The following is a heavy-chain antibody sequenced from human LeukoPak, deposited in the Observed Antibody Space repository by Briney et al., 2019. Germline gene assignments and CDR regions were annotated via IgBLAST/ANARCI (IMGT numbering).Heavy chain of an antibody. V-gene: IGHV4-31*03. CDR1: GGSISSGDYS. CDR3: ARHTRNHGMEV. Sequence: SQTLSLICIVSGGSISSGDYSWTWIRQHPGKGLEWIAYIYNSGSTSYKPSLKSRVTISEDTSQNQFSLKLSSVTAADTAVYYCARHTRNHGMEVWGQGTTVTVSS. J-gene: IGHJ6*02. D-gene: IGHD1-14*01. CDR2: IYNSGST.